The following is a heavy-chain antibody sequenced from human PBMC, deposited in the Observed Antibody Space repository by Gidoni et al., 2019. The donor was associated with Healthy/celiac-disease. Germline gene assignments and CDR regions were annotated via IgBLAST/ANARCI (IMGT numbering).Heavy chain of an antibody. CDR1: GFTFSSYA. V-gene: IGHV3-30-3*01. Sequence: VQLVSSGGGVVPPGRSLRLSCAASGFTFSSYAMHWVRQAPGKGLEGGAVISYDGSNKYYADSVKGRFTISRDNSKNTLYLQMNSLRAEDTAVYYCARGLGYSGPPWGQGTLVTVSS. D-gene: IGHD5-12*01. J-gene: IGHJ5*02. CDR3: ARGLGYSGPP. CDR2: ISYDGSNK.